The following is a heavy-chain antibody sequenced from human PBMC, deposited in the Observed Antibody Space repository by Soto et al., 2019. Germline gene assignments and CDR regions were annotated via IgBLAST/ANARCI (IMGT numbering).Heavy chain of an antibody. J-gene: IGHJ6*02. V-gene: IGHV3-48*03. D-gene: IGHD4-4*01. CDR1: GFTFSSYE. Sequence: GGSLKLSCAASGFTFSSYEMNWVRQAPGKGLEWVSYISSSGSTIYYADSVKGRFTISRDNAKNSLYLQMNSLRAEDTAVYYCASAYDYSNYGYGMDVWGQGTTVTVSS. CDR2: ISSSGSTI. CDR3: ASAYDYSNYGYGMDV.